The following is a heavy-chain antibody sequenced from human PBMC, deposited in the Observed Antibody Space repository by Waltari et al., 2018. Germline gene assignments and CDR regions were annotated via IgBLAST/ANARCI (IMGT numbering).Heavy chain of an antibody. CDR1: GFTFSSWE. D-gene: IGHD1-20*01. CDR3: ARDRWESNWYLGPFDL. Sequence: EVQLVESGGGLVQPGGSLRLSCAASGFTFSSWEMNWVRQAPGKGLEWVSYISTTGNVIYYADSVKGRFTISRDNAKSSLYLQRNSLRAEDTAIYYCARDRWESNWYLGPFDLWGQGTLVTVSS. V-gene: IGHV3-48*03. J-gene: IGHJ4*02. CDR2: ISTTGNVI.